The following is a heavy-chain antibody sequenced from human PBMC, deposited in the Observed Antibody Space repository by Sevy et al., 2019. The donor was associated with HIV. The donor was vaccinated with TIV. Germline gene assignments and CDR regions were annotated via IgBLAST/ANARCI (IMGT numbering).Heavy chain of an antibody. D-gene: IGHD3-22*01. CDR2: ISSSSSYI. V-gene: IGHV3-21*01. J-gene: IGHJ6*02. Sequence: GGSLRLSCAASGFTFSSYSMNWVRQAPGKGLEWVSSISSSSSYIYYADSVKRRFTISRDNAKNSLYLQMNSLRAEDTAVYYCARAWDYYDSSGYYSGYYYYGMDVWGQGTTVTVSS. CDR3: ARAWDYYDSSGYYSGYYYYGMDV. CDR1: GFTFSSYS.